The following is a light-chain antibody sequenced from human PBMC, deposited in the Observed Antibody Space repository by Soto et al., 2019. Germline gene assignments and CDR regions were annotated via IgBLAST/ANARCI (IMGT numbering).Light chain of an antibody. CDR3: QQRNSWPWT. CDR2: DTS. V-gene: IGKV3-11*01. J-gene: IGKJ1*01. Sequence: EIVWTQSQAILCSSRGELEKLXQSADQSFSSYLAWYQQKPCQAPRLLIYDTSNRATGIPARFSGSGSGTDFTLTISSLEPEDFAVYYCQQRNSWPWTFGQGTKVDI. CDR1: QSFSSY.